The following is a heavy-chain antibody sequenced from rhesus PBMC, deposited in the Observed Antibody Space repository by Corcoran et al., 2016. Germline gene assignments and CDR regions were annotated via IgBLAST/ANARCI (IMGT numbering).Heavy chain of an antibody. V-gene: IGHV1S2*01. J-gene: IGHJ4*01. Sequence: QVQLVQSGAEVKKPGSSVKVSCKASGYTFTDYYMHWVRQAPRQGLEWMGWINPYNGNTKDAQKFQGRVTMTRDTSTSTAYMELSSLRSEDTAVYYCAAGEWIQWVRSNGYFDYWGQGVLVTVSS. CDR3: AAGEWIQWVRSNGYFDY. CDR2: INPYNGNT. D-gene: IGHD5-30*01. CDR1: GYTFTDYY.